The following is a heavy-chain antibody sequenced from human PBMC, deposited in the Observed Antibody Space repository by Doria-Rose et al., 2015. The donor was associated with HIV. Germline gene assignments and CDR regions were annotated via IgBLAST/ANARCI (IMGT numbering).Heavy chain of an antibody. Sequence: SETLSLTCTVSGGSISSYYWTWIRQPPGKGLEWLGYIYYSGSTNYNPSLKSRVTMSVDRSKNQFSLRLTSVTAADTAVYYCARQEEQYLSDYYCYYLDVWGKGTTVTVSS. J-gene: IGHJ6*03. CDR3: ARQEEQYLSDYYCYYLDV. CDR2: IYYSGST. V-gene: IGHV4-59*08. D-gene: IGHD2-2*01. CDR1: GGSISSYY.